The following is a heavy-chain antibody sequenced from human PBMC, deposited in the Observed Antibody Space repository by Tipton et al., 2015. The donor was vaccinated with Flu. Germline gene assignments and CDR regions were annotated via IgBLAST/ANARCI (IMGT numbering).Heavy chain of an antibody. J-gene: IGHJ5*02. CDR3: EREDSSSWYVSRWFDP. V-gene: IGHV4-61*09. D-gene: IGHD6-13*01. CDR1: GVSISSGSFY. Sequence: TLSLTCTVSGVSISSGSFYWSWIRQPAGKGLEWLGHFYTSGNTNYSPSLKSRITISVDTSKNQFSLKLSSVTAADTAVYYCEREDSSSWYVSRWFDPWGQGALVTVSS. CDR2: FYTSGNT.